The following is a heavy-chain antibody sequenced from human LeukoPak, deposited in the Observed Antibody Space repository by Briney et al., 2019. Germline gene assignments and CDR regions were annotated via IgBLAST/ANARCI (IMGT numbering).Heavy chain of an antibody. D-gene: IGHD2-2*01. Sequence: SETLSLTCAVYGGSFSGYYWSWIRQPPGKGLEWIREINHSGSTNYNPSLKSRFTISVDTSKNQFSLKLSSVTAADTAVYYCARYRYCSSTSCYRGASMWFDPWGQGTLVTVSS. J-gene: IGHJ5*02. CDR1: GGSFSGYY. V-gene: IGHV4-34*01. CDR2: INHSGST. CDR3: ARYRYCSSTSCYRGASMWFDP.